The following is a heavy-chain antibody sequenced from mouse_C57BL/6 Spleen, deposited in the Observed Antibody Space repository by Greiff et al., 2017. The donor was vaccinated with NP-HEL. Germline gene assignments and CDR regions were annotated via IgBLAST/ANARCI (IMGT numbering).Heavy chain of an antibody. D-gene: IGHD2-2*01. J-gene: IGHJ3*01. CDR2: IRSKSNNYAT. CDR1: GFSFNTYA. Sequence: EVQGVESGGGLVQPKGSLKLSCAASGFSFNTYAMNWVRQAPGEGLEWVARIRSKSNNYATYYADSVKDRFTISRDDSESMLYLQMNNLKTEDTAMYYGVREGLMVTAWFAYWGQGTLVTVSA. V-gene: IGHV10-1*01. CDR3: VREGLMVTAWFAY.